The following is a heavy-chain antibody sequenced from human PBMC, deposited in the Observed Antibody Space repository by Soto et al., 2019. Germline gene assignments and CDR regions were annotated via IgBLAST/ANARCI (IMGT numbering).Heavy chain of an antibody. CDR2: ISGSAGST. CDR1: GFPFSSYA. J-gene: IGHJ6*03. D-gene: IGHD2-21*01. CDR3: AKVPTRPLWYMDV. V-gene: IGHV3-23*01. Sequence: PGGSLRLSCAASGFPFSSYAMSWVRPAPGKGLEWVSTISGSAGSTYYADSVKGRFTISRDNSKNTLYLQMNSLRVDDTALYYCAKVPTRPLWYMDVWGKGTTVTVSS.